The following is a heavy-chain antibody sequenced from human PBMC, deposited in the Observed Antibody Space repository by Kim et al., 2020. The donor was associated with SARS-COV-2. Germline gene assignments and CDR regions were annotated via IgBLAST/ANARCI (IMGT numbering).Heavy chain of an antibody. CDR2: IWYDGSNK. V-gene: IGHV3-33*01. CDR1: GFTFSSYG. J-gene: IGHJ4*01. CDR3: AGEGNGGEEKRLFNN. D-gene: IGHD3-16*01. Sequence: GGSLRLSCAASGFTFSSYGMHWVRQAPGKGLEWVAVIWYDGSNKYYADSVKGRFTISRDNSKNTLYLQMNSLRAEDTAVYYVAGEGNGGEEKRLFNNWG.